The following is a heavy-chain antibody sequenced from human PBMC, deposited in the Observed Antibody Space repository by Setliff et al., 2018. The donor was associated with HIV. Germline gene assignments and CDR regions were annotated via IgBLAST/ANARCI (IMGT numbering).Heavy chain of an antibody. D-gene: IGHD3-9*01. Sequence: GSLRLSCTASGFSFSAYYMGWVRQAPGKGLVWVSRINSDGSSTKYADSVKGRFTISRDNSKKTLYLQMNSLRAEDTAVYYCARDRTYYAILTGYYGLDYWGQGTLVTVSS. CDR2: INSDGSST. CDR1: GFSFSAYY. J-gene: IGHJ4*02. V-gene: IGHV3-74*01. CDR3: ARDRTYYAILTGYYGLDY.